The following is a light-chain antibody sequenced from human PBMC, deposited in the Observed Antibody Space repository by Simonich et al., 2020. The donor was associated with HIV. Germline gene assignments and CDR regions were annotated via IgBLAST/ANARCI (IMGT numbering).Light chain of an antibody. V-gene: IGKV1-39*01. CDR2: AAS. CDR1: QSISSY. J-gene: IGKJ1*01. CDR3: QQSYSTPPT. Sequence: IQLTQSPSSLSASVGDRVTITCRASQSISSYLNWYQQKPGKAPKLLIYAASSLQIGVPSRFSGSGSGTDFTLTISSLQPEDFATYYCQQSYSTPPTFGQGTKVEIK.